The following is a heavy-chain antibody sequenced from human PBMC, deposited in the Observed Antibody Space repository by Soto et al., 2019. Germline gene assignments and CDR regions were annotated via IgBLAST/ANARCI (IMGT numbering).Heavy chain of an antibody. Sequence: GGSLRLSCAASGFSFSTYGMQWVRQAPGKGLEWVAEIWYDGSNDFYSDSVKGRFTISRDNAKNTLFLQMNSLRAEDTAMYYCGRGYNYADYWGQGTQVTVSS. CDR2: IWYDGSND. CDR1: GFSFSTYG. D-gene: IGHD5-18*01. CDR3: GRGYNYADY. J-gene: IGHJ4*02. V-gene: IGHV3-33*01.